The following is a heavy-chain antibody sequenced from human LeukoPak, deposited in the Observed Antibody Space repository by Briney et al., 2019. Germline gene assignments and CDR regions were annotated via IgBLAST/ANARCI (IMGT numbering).Heavy chain of an antibody. V-gene: IGHV2-5*01. J-gene: IGHJ5*02. D-gene: IGHD3-10*01. CDR2: LYWNGDK. Sequence: SAPTLVNPTQTLTLTCTFSGFSLSTSGVGVGWIRQPPAKALEWLALLYWNGDKTYRPSLKSRPTIIKDTSKNTEVLTMTNLAPVDTATYYCAHSNMVRGGSGFDPWGQGTLVTVSS. CDR1: GFSLSTSGVG. CDR3: AHSNMVRGGSGFDP.